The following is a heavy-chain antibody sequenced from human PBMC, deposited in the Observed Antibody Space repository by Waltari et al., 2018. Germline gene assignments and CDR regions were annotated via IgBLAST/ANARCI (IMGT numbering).Heavy chain of an antibody. Sequence: QVQLVQSGAEVKKPGSSVKVSCKASGGTFRSYAISWVRQAPGQGLEWMGGIIPIFGTANYAQKFQGRVTITADESTSTAYMELSSLRSEDTAVYYCAREGSSRYRDWYFDLWGRGTLVTVSS. J-gene: IGHJ2*01. CDR3: AREGSSRYRDWYFDL. CDR2: IIPIFGTA. V-gene: IGHV1-69*01. CDR1: GGTFRSYA. D-gene: IGHD6-13*01.